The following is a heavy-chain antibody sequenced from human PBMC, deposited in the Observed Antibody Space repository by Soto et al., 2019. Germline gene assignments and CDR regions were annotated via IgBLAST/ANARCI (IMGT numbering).Heavy chain of an antibody. CDR2: ISGSGSST. Sequence: EVQLLESGGGLVQPGGSLRLSCAASGFTFSNYAMTWDRQAPGKGLQWVSAISGSGSSTKYADSVKGRFTISRDNSKSTLSLQMNSLRGEDTAVYFCARGFATTGYLVDYWGQGTLVTVSS. CDR1: GFTFSNYA. V-gene: IGHV3-23*01. D-gene: IGHD3-9*01. CDR3: ARGFATTGYLVDY. J-gene: IGHJ4*02.